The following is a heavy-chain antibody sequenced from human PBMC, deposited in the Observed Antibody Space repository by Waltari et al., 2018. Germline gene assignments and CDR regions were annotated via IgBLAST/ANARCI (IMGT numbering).Heavy chain of an antibody. CDR1: GYTFTSAG. CDR2: ISAYNGNT. J-gene: IGHJ6*02. D-gene: IGHD3-16*01. CDR3: GRHLGELPHYYYYGMDV. V-gene: IGHV1-18*01. Sequence: QVQLVQSGAEVKEPGASVKVSCKASGYTFTSAGLGWVRQARGQGLEWMGWISAYNGNTNYAQKLQGRVTMTTDTSTSTAYMELRSLRSDDTAVYYCGRHLGELPHYYYYGMDVWGQGTTVTVSS.